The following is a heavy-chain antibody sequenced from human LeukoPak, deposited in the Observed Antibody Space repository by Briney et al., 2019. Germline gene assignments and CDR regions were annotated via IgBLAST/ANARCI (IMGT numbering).Heavy chain of an antibody. D-gene: IGHD3-10*01. V-gene: IGHV4-59*08. CDR2: ISYSGST. CDR3: ASAGPDSLGGGDY. Sequence: SETLSLTCTVSGGSISNYYWSWIRQPPGKGLEWIGYISYSGSTNYNPSLQSRVTISVDTSKNQFSLTLSSVTAADTAMYYCASAGPDSLGGGDYWGQGTLVTVSS. J-gene: IGHJ4*02. CDR1: GGSISNYY.